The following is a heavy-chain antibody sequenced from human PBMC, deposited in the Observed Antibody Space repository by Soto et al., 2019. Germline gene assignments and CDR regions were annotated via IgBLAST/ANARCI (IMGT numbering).Heavy chain of an antibody. D-gene: IGHD3-3*01. V-gene: IGHV3-23*01. CDR3: AKVQGYYDFWSGYFPFDY. CDR1: GFTFSSYA. CDR2: ISGSGGST. J-gene: IGHJ4*02. Sequence: GSLRLSCAASGFTFSSYAMSWVRQAPGKGLEWVSAISGSGGSTYYADSVKGRFTISRDNSKNTLYLQMNSLRAEDTAVYYCAKVQGYYDFWSGYFPFDYWGQGTLVTVSS.